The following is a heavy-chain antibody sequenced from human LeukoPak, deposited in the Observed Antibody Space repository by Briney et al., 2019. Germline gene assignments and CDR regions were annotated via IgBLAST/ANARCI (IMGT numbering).Heavy chain of an antibody. D-gene: IGHD2-15*01. Sequence: PGGSLRLSCAASGFTFSSYAMSWVRQAPGKGLEWVSTISGSGGSTYCADSVKGRFTISRDDSKNTLYLQMNSLRAEHTAVYSCAKGTLPPSGDKYFFDYWGPGTLVTVSS. V-gene: IGHV3-23*01. CDR1: GFTFSSYA. CDR2: ISGSGGST. J-gene: IGHJ4*02. CDR3: AKGTLPPSGDKYFFDY.